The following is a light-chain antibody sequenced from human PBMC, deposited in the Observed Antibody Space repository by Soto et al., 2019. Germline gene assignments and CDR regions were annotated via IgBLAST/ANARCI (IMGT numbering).Light chain of an antibody. CDR1: QSVSSSY. J-gene: IGKJ1*01. Sequence: ENVLTQSPGTLSLSPGERATLSCRASQSVSSSYLAWYQQKPGQDPMLLIYGASSKATGIPDRFSGSGSGTDFTLTISRLEPEDFAVYYCQQYGSSPRTFAQGTKMEIK. V-gene: IGKV3-20*01. CDR3: QQYGSSPRT. CDR2: GAS.